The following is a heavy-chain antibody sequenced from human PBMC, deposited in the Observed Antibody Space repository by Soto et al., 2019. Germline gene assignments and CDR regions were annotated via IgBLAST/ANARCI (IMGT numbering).Heavy chain of an antibody. J-gene: IGHJ4*02. V-gene: IGHV4-39*01. CDR2: IYYSGST. Sequence: QLQLQESGPGLVKPSETLSLTCTVSGGSISSSSYYWGWIRQPPGKGLEWIGSIYYSGSTYYNPSLQGRGTLSVDPSQDQFSLKVSSVTAADTAVYYCARQPGPFWGDFWGPGTLVTVSS. CDR3: ARQPGPFWGDF. D-gene: IGHD3-16*01. CDR1: GGSISSSSYY.